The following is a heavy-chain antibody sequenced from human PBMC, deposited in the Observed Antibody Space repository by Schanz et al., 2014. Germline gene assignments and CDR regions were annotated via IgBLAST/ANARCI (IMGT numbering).Heavy chain of an antibody. D-gene: IGHD1-26*01. CDR2: FDAHDGRA. CDR3: AKTLFPSGTRTFGN. J-gene: IGHJ4*02. V-gene: IGHV3-23*01. CDR1: GFSFGNYG. Sequence: EVQLLESGGGLVQPGGSLRLSCEASGFSFGNYGMSWVRQAPGKGLEWVSGFDAHDGRAYYADSAKGRFTISRDNSKSTLYVEMNSLRVEDTAVYYCAKTLFPSGTRTFGNWGRGTLVTVSS.